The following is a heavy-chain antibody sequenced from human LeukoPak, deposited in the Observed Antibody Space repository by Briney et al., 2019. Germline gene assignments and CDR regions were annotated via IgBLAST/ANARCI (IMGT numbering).Heavy chain of an antibody. Sequence: SETLSLTCTVSGGSISRYYWSWIRQPPGKGLEWIGYIYYSGSTNYNPSLKSRVTISVDTSKNQFSLKLSSVTAADTAVYYCARQNSYGNYYYYYGMDVRGQGTTVTVSS. CDR1: GGSISRYY. CDR2: IYYSGST. J-gene: IGHJ6*02. D-gene: IGHD5-18*01. V-gene: IGHV4-59*08. CDR3: ARQNSYGNYYYYYGMDV.